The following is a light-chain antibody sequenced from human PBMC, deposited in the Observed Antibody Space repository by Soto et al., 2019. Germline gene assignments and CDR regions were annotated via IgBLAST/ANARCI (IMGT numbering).Light chain of an antibody. CDR2: DAS. CDR1: LSVSVY. V-gene: IGKV3-11*01. J-gene: IGKJ5*01. Sequence: VVLTQSAATLSLSPGERATLSCRTSLSVSVYLDWYQQKPGQAPRLLIYDASNRATGIPARFSGSGSGTDFTLTISSLEPEDFAVYYRQQRSNWPITFGQGTRLEI. CDR3: QQRSNWPIT.